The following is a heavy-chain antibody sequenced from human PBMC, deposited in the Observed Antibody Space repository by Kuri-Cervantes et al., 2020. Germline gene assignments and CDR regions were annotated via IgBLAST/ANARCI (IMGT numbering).Heavy chain of an antibody. J-gene: IGHJ2*01. D-gene: IGHD5-12*01. CDR2: IYSGANA. CDR3: TTGGYSGSF. Sequence: GESLKISCVASGFTVSSNYMTWVRQAPGKGLEWVSVIYSGANAYYADSVKGRFTISRDNSKNTLYLQMNSLRVEDTAVYYCTTGGYSGSFWGRGTLVTVSS. CDR1: GFTVSSNY. V-gene: IGHV3-53*01.